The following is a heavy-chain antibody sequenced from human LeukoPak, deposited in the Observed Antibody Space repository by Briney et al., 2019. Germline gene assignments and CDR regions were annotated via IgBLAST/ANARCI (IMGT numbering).Heavy chain of an antibody. V-gene: IGHV3-21*01. CDR3: ARDPRGIQLWKYYYYMDV. CDR1: GFTFSSYR. CDR2: ISSSSSYI. D-gene: IGHD5-18*01. J-gene: IGHJ6*03. Sequence: PGGSLRLSCAASGFTFSSYRMNWVRQAPGKGLEWVSSISSSSSYIYYADSVKGRFTISRDNAKNSLYLQMNSLRAGDTAVYYCARDPRGIQLWKYYYYMDVWGKGTTVTVSS.